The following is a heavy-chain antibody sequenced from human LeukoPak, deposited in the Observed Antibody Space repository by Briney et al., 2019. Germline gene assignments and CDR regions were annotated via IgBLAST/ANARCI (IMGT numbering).Heavy chain of an antibody. D-gene: IGHD5-24*01. J-gene: IGHJ4*02. CDR3: ARDPIDGYYHLDY. CDR2: IIPILGIA. V-gene: IGHV1-69*04. Sequence: SVKVSCKASGGTFSSYAISWVRQAPGQGLEWMGRIIPILGIANYAQKFQGRVTITADKSTSTAYMELSSLRSEDTAVYYCARDPIDGYYHLDYWGQGTLVTVSS. CDR1: GGTFSSYA.